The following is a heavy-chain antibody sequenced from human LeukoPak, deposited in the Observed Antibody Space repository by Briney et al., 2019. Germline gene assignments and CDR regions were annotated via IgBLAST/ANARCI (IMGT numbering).Heavy chain of an antibody. J-gene: IGHJ4*02. Sequence: SSVKVSCKASGGTFSSYAISWVRQAPGQGLEWMGWINPNSGGTSYAQKFQGRVTVTRDTSISTAYMELSRLRSDDTAVYYCARDLKQDYWGQGTLVTVSS. V-gene: IGHV1-2*02. CDR1: GGTFSSYA. CDR3: ARDLKQDY. CDR2: INPNSGGT.